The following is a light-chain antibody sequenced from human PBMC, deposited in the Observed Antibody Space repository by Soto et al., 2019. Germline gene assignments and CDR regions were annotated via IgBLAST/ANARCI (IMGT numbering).Light chain of an antibody. V-gene: IGKV3-20*01. Sequence: VLTQSPGALSLSPGERATVSGWASQSVGSIYLAWYQQKYGQAPRLLIHGASNRASGIPDRFSGSGSGTDFTLTISRLEPEDFAVYYCQQYGSSPRTFGQGTKVDIK. CDR2: GAS. CDR1: QSVGSIY. J-gene: IGKJ1*01. CDR3: QQYGSSPRT.